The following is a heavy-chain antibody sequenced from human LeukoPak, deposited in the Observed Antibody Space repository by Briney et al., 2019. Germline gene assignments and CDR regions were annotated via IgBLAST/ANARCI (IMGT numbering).Heavy chain of an antibody. J-gene: IGHJ4*02. CDR3: ARGISSGWYGSYYFDY. V-gene: IGHV3-66*01. D-gene: IGHD6-19*01. Sequence: PGGSLRLSCAAPGFTVSSNYMSWVRQAPGKGLEWISVIYSGGSTYYADSVKGRFTISRDNSKNTLYLQMNSLRAEDTAVYYCARGISSGWYGSYYFDYWGQGTLVTVSS. CDR1: GFTVSSNY. CDR2: IYSGGST.